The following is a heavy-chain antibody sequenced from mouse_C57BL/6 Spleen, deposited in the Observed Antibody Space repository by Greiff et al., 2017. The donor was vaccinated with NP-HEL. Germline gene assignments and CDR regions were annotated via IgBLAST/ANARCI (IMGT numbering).Heavy chain of an antibody. CDR1: GYTFTSYG. CDR3: APVYYDYDEGFAY. Sequence: VKLMESGAELARPGASVKLSCKASGYTFTSYGISWVKQRTGQGLEWIGEIYPRSGNTYYNEKFKGKATLTADKSSSTAYMELRSLTSEDSAVYFCAPVYYDYDEGFAYWGQGTLVTVSA. CDR2: IYPRSGNT. D-gene: IGHD2-4*01. J-gene: IGHJ3*01. V-gene: IGHV1-81*01.